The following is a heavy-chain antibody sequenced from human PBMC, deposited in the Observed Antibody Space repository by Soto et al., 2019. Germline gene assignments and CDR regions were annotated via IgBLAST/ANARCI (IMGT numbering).Heavy chain of an antibody. V-gene: IGHV3-53*01. CDR2: IYSGGAT. Sequence: EVQLAESGGGLIQPGGSLRLSCAASGFTVSSNYMSWVRQAPGKGLEWVSVIYSGGATYYADSVKGRFTISRDNSKNTLYLQMNSLRAEDTAVYYCARMGLRNFDSSADWGQGTLVTVSS. CDR3: ARMGLRNFDSSAD. D-gene: IGHD3-9*01. J-gene: IGHJ4*02. CDR1: GFTVSSNY.